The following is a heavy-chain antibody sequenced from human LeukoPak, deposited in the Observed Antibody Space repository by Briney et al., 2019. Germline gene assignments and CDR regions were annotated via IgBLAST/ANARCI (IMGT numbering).Heavy chain of an antibody. Sequence: ASVKVSCKASGYTFTSYDINWVRQATGQRLEWMGWMNPNSGNTGYAQKFQGRVTMTRNTSISTAYMELSSLRSEDPAVYYCSRASSSWYTLWGQGTLVTVSS. D-gene: IGHD6-13*01. J-gene: IGHJ4*02. CDR3: SRASSSWYTL. V-gene: IGHV1-8*01. CDR2: MNPNSGNT. CDR1: GYTFTSYD.